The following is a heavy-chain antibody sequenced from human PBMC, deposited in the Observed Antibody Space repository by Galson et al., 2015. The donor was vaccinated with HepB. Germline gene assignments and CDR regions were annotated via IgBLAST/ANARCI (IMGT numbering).Heavy chain of an antibody. CDR1: GGSIGSGAYS. D-gene: IGHD3-22*01. Sequence: TLSLTCAVSGGSIGSGAYSWSWIRQPPGKGLEWIGYIYHSGITYYNPSLKSRVTISVDRSKNQFSLKLISVTAADTAVYYCARGVHYFDSSGYYPTPHFDYWGQGTLVTVSS. CDR3: ARGVHYFDSSGYYPTPHFDY. V-gene: IGHV4-30-2*01. CDR2: IYHSGIT. J-gene: IGHJ4*02.